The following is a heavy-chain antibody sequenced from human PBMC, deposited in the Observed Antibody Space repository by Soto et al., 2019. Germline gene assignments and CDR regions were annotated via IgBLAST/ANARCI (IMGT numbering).Heavy chain of an antibody. D-gene: IGHD3-10*01. CDR3: ARGLSGSYYYHFDY. CDR2: INPNSGGT. J-gene: IGHJ4*02. CDR1: GYTFTGYY. Sequence: ASVKVSCKASGYTFTGYYIHWVRQAPGQGLEWMGWINPNSGGTNYAQKFQGWVTMTRDTSISTAYMELSRLRSDDTAVYYCARGLSGSYYYHFDYWGQGTLVTVSS. V-gene: IGHV1-2*04.